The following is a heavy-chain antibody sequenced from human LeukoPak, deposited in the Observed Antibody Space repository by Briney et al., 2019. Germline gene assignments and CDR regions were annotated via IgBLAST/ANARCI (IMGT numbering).Heavy chain of an antibody. CDR3: ARVKVGINYWFDP. D-gene: IGHD1-26*01. CDR2: IYSGGST. CDR1: GFTFIYNV. V-gene: IGHV3-66*01. J-gene: IGHJ5*02. Sequence: PGGSLRLSCAASGFTFIYNVMSWVRQAPGKGLEWVSVIYSGGSTYYADSVKGRFTISSDNAKTTVYLQMNSLRVDDTDVYYCARVKVGINYWFDPWGKGTLVTVCS.